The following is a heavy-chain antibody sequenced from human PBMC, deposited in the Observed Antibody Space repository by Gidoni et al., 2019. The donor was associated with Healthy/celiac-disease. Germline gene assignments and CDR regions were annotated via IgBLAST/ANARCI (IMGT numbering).Heavy chain of an antibody. CDR3: ARQGGVAVELAFDI. V-gene: IGHV4-39*01. J-gene: IGHJ3*02. D-gene: IGHD6-19*01. CDR2: IYYSGST. Sequence: SIYYSGSTYYNPSLKSRVTISVDTSKNQFSLKLSSVTAADTAVYYCARQGGVAVELAFDIWGQGTMVTVSS.